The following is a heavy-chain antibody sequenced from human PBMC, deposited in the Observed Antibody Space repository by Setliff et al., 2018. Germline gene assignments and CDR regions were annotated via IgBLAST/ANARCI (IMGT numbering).Heavy chain of an antibody. CDR2: IYYSGST. V-gene: IGHV4-39*07. D-gene: IGHD4-17*01. CDR3: ARDRVTTLENYYYYYGMDV. Sequence: EPLSLTCTVSGGSISSSSYYWGWIRQPPGKGLEWIGSIYYSGSTYYNPSLKSRVTISVDTSKNQFSLKLSSVTAADTAVYYCARDRVTTLENYYYYYGMDVWGQGTTVTVSS. CDR1: GGSISSSSYY. J-gene: IGHJ6*02.